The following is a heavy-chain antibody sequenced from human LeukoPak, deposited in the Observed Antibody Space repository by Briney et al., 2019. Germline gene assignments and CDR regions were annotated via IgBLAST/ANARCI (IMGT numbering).Heavy chain of an antibody. CDR1: GGSISSYY. Sequence: SETLSLTCTVSGGSISSYYWSWIRQPPGKGLEWIGYIYYSGSTNYNPSLKSRVTISVDTSKNQFSLKLSSVTAADTAVYYCARDRRLTPWGQGTLVTVSS. D-gene: IGHD3-9*01. V-gene: IGHV4-59*12. J-gene: IGHJ5*02. CDR3: ARDRRLTP. CDR2: IYYSGST.